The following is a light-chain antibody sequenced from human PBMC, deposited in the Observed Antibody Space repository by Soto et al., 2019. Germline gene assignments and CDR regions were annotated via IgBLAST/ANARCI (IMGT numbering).Light chain of an antibody. V-gene: IGKV1-5*01. CDR2: DAS. Sequence: DIQMTQSPSTLSASVGDRVTITCRASQTISNWLAWYQQKPGKDPKLLIYDASSLEGGVTSRFSGSGSGTEFTLTLSSLQPDDFATYYCQQYYSYWTFGQGTKVEIK. CDR1: QTISNW. J-gene: IGKJ1*01. CDR3: QQYYSYWT.